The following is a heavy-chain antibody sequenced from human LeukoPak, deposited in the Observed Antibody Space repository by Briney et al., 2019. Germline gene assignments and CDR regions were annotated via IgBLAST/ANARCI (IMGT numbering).Heavy chain of an antibody. Sequence: ASVKVSCKASGGTFSSYAISWVRQAPGQGLEWMGGIIPIFGTANYAQKFQGRVTITADESTSTAYMELSSLRSEDTAVYYCASIIAAAGTGPTGYGMDVWGQGTTVTVSS. CDR2: IIPIFGTA. J-gene: IGHJ6*02. CDR3: ASIIAAAGTGPTGYGMDV. CDR1: GGTFSSYA. V-gene: IGHV1-69*13. D-gene: IGHD6-13*01.